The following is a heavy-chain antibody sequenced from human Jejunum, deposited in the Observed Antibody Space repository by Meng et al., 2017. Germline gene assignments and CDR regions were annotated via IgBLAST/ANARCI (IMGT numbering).Heavy chain of an antibody. CDR1: GYTFTGYS. CDR2: INPNTGDT. V-gene: IGHV1-2*06. J-gene: IGHJ4*02. Sequence: QVQLVQSGAEEKKPGASVKVSCMASGYTFTGYSLHWVRQAPGQGLEWMGRINPNTGDTIYEQRFQGRVTMTRDTSISTAYMELTRLTSDDTAVYYCARDVSWGQGTLVTVSS. CDR3: ARDVS. D-gene: IGHD2/OR15-2a*01.